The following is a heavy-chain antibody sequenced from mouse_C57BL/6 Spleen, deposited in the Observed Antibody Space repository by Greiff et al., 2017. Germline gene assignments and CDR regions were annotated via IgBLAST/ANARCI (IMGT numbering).Heavy chain of an antibody. J-gene: IGHJ1*03. CDR2: IYPGDGDT. D-gene: IGHD1-1*01. CDR3: ARSFITSWEGYFDV. V-gene: IGHV1-82*01. Sequence: QVQLQQSGPELVKPGASVTISCKASGYAFSSSWMNWVKQRPGKGLEWIGRIYPGDGDTNYNGKFKGKATLTADKSSSTAYMQLSSLTSEDSAVYFCARSFITSWEGYFDVWGTGTTVTVSS. CDR1: GYAFSSSW.